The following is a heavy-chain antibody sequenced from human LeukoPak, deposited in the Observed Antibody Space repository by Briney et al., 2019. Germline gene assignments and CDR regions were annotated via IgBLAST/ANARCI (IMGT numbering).Heavy chain of an antibody. CDR2: INPNSGGT. CDR3: ARAHPYYDSSGFHPGSFDY. V-gene: IGHV1-2*02. CDR1: GYTFTDYY. Sequence: GASVKVSCKASGYTFTDYYMHWVRQAPGQGLEWMGWINPNSGGTNYAQKFQGRVTMTSDTSITTAYMELSRLISDDTAVYYCARAHPYYDSSGFHPGSFDYWGQGTLVTVSS. J-gene: IGHJ4*02. D-gene: IGHD3-22*01.